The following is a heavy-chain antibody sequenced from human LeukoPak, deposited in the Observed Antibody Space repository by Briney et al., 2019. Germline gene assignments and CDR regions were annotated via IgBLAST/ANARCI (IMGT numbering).Heavy chain of an antibody. Sequence: GGSLRLSCAASGLTFSDYYMSWIRQAPGKGLEWVSYISSSGSTIYYADSVKGRFTISRDNAKNSLYLQMNSLRAEDTAVYYCARDFDDSSGYYTFDYWGQGTLVTVSS. D-gene: IGHD3-22*01. CDR3: ARDFDDSSGYYTFDY. CDR2: ISSSGSTI. J-gene: IGHJ4*02. V-gene: IGHV3-11*01. CDR1: GLTFSDYY.